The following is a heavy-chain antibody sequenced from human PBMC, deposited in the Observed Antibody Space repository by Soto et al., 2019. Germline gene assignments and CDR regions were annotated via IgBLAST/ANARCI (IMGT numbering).Heavy chain of an antibody. CDR1: GFSLSTSGVG. CDR3: ARDVYFDWLYNWFDP. Sequence: QITLKESGPTLVKPTQTLTLTCTFSGFSLSTSGVGVGWIRQPPGTALEWLALIYWDDDKHYSPSLKSRLTITEDTSKNQVVLTSTNMDPVATATYYCARDVYFDWLYNWFDPWGQGTLVTVSS. D-gene: IGHD3-9*01. CDR2: IYWDDDK. V-gene: IGHV2-5*02. J-gene: IGHJ5*02.